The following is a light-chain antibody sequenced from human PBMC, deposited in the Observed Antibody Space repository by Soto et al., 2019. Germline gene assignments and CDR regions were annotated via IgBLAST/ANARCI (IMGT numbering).Light chain of an antibody. Sequence: ETVLTQSPGTLSLSPGERATLSCRASQSVSSNYLAGYQQKPGQAPRLLIYGASSRATDIPDRFSGSGSGTDFTLTINRLEPEDFAVYYCQHYGSSPWTFGQGTKVEIQ. CDR3: QHYGSSPWT. CDR1: QSVSSNY. CDR2: GAS. J-gene: IGKJ1*01. V-gene: IGKV3-20*01.